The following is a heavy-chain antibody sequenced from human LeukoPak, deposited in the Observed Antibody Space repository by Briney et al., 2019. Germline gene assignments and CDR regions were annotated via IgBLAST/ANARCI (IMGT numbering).Heavy chain of an antibody. D-gene: IGHD3-10*01. CDR3: ARGGYYDSGSFPDY. J-gene: IGHJ4*02. CDR2: INPSGGST. Sequence: PWASVKVSCKASGYTFTSYYMHWVRQAPGQGLEWMGIINPSGGSTSYAQKLQGRVTMTTDTSTSTAYMDLRSLRSDDTAVYYCARGGYYDSGSFPDYWGQGTLVTVSS. CDR1: GYTFTSYY. V-gene: IGHV1-46*01.